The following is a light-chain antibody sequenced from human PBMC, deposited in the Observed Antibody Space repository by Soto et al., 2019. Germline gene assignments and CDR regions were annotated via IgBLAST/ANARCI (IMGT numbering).Light chain of an antibody. V-gene: IGLV2-14*01. CDR3: NSFRVSHLYV. CDR2: EVT. Sequence: QSALAQPASVSGSPGQTITISCTGTSSDIGGYNAVSWYQHHPGKAPKLIIYEVTHRPSGVSDRFSASKSGNTASLTISGLQAEDEADYYCNSFRVSHLYVFGTGTRPPS. J-gene: IGLJ1*01. CDR1: SSDIGGYNA.